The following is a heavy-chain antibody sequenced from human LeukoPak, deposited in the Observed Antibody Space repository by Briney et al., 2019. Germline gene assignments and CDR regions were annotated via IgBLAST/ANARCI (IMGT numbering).Heavy chain of an antibody. V-gene: IGHV3-30*18. CDR3: AKGEGSSGL. Sequence: PGGSLRLSCAASGFTFSSYGMHWVRQAPGKGLEWVAVISYDGSNKYYADSVKGRFTISRDNSKNTLYLQMNSLRAEDTAVYYCAKGEGSSGLWGQGTLVTVSS. J-gene: IGHJ4*02. CDR2: ISYDGSNK. CDR1: GFTFSSYG. D-gene: IGHD3-22*01.